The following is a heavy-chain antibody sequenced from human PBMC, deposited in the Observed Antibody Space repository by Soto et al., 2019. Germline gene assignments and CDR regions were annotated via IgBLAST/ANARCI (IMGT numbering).Heavy chain of an antibody. V-gene: IGHV3-15*01. J-gene: IGHJ4*02. Sequence: PGGSLRLSCAASGFTINDAWMTWVRQAPGKGLDWVGRIQSKADGGTTDYAAPVKGRFTISRDDSKDTLYLQMNSLKTEDTAVYYCTTEFDYYDSSGYYYATDYWGQGALVTVSS. CDR2: IQSKADGGTT. D-gene: IGHD3-22*01. CDR3: TTEFDYYDSSGYYYATDY. CDR1: GFTINDAW.